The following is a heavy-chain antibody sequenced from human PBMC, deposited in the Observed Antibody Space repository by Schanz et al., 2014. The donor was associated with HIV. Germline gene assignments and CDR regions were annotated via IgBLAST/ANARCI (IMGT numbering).Heavy chain of an antibody. Sequence: QVQLVQSGAEVKKPGSSVNVSCKTSGGTFSNYAISWVRQAPGQGLEWMGWISAHNGDTNYAQKFQGRITLTTDSPTNTAYLELRSLTSDDTAVYYCAREYSTWDRHFDYWGQGTLVTVSS. CDR2: ISAHNGDT. CDR1: GGTFSNYA. V-gene: IGHV1-18*01. D-gene: IGHD5-18*01. CDR3: AREYSTWDRHFDY. J-gene: IGHJ4*02.